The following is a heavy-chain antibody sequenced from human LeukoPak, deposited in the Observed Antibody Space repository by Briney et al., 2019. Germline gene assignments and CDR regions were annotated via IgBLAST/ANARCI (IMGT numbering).Heavy chain of an antibody. Sequence: PSQTLSLTCPLSGGSLSSYYSSWVRHPARGGRGWIGRIYTRGGTNNNPSLARRVTISVDTPKNQSSLRLSSVTASDTAVYYCARFFSSTICYHWYFDLWGRGTLVTVSS. V-gene: IGHV4-4*07. D-gene: IGHD2-2*01. J-gene: IGHJ2*01. CDR1: GGSLSSYY. CDR3: ARFFSSTICYHWYFDL. CDR2: IYTRGGT.